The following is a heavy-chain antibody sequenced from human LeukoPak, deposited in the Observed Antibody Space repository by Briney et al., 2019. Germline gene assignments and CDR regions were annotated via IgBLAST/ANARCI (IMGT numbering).Heavy chain of an antibody. CDR1: GGTFSSYA. D-gene: IGHD2-8*02. CDR3: ARGSPLLSHYYGMDV. V-gene: IGHV1-69*13. Sequence: SVKVSCKASGGTFSSYAISWVRQAPGQGLEWMGGIIPIFGTANYAQKFQGRVTITADESTSTAYMELSSRRSEDTAVYYCARGSPLLSHYYGMDVWGKGTTVTVSS. CDR2: IIPIFGTA. J-gene: IGHJ6*04.